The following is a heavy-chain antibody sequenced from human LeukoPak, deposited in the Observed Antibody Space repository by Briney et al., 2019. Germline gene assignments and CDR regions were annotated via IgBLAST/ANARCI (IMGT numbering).Heavy chain of an antibody. CDR2: IDPDGSTR. CDR1: GFSFAYNW. J-gene: IGHJ3*02. V-gene: IGHV3-74*01. Sequence: TGGSLRLSCVASGFSFAYNWVDWVRQAPGEGLVWVSSIDPDGSTRNYAESVKSRFTLSRDTAKNTVYLQMDSLRVEDTAMYYCAKSRDGTLDIWGQGTMVTVSS. D-gene: IGHD5-24*01. CDR3: AKSRDGTLDI.